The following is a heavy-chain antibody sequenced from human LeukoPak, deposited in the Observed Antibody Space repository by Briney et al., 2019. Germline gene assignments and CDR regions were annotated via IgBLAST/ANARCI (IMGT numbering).Heavy chain of an antibody. J-gene: IGHJ4*02. D-gene: IGHD6-13*01. CDR3: ASSGYSSSWYYFDY. CDR1: GGTFSSYA. Sequence: SVKVSCKASGGTFSSYAISWVRQAPGQGLEWMGGIIPIFGTANYAQKFQGRVTITADESTSTAYMELSSPRSEDTAGYYCASSGYSSSWYYFDYWGQGTLVTVSS. CDR2: IIPIFGTA. V-gene: IGHV1-69*01.